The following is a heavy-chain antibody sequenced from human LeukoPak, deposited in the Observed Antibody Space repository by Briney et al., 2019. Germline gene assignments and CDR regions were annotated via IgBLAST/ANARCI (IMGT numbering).Heavy chain of an antibody. V-gene: IGHV4-59*01. CDR2: IYYSGST. D-gene: IGHD5-18*01. CDR1: GGSISSYY. J-gene: IGHJ4*02. Sequence: TASETLSLTCAVSGGSISSYYWSWIRQPPGKGLEWIGYIYYSGSTNYNPSLKSRVTISVDTSKNQFSLKLSSVTAADTAVYYCARAPSPRIQLWFDYWGQGTLVTVSS. CDR3: ARAPSPRIQLWFDY.